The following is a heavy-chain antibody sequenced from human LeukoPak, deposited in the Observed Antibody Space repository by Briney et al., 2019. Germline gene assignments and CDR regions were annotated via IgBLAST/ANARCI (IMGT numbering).Heavy chain of an antibody. CDR3: TRDRGGYSYGYGDY. V-gene: IGHV3-49*04. CDR1: GFTFGDYA. Sequence: PGRSLRLSCTASGFTFGDYAMSWVRQAPGKGLEWVGFIRGKAYGGTTEYDASVKGRFTISRDDSKSIAYLQMNSLKTEDTAVYYCTRDRGGYSYGYGDYWGQGTLVTVSS. J-gene: IGHJ4*02. D-gene: IGHD5-18*01. CDR2: IRGKAYGGTT.